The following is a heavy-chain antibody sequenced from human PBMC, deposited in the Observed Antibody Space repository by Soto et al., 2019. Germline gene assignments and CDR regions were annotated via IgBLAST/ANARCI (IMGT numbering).Heavy chain of an antibody. D-gene: IGHD2-8*01. CDR1: GFTFDDYG. CDR2: INWNGGST. V-gene: IGHV3-20*04. CDR3: AGRYCTNGVCYTNYYYYIDV. Sequence: PGGSLRLSCAASGFTFDDYGMSWVRQAPGKGLEWVSGINWNGGSTGYADSVKGRFTISRDNAKNSLYLQMNSLRAEDTAVYYCAGRYCTNGVCYTNYYYYIDVWGKGTTVTVSS. J-gene: IGHJ6*03.